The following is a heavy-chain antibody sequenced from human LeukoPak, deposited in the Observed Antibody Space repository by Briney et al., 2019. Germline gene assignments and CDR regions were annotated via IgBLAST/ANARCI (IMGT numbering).Heavy chain of an antibody. D-gene: IGHD2-21*01. CDR3: TGDADARGWGY. Sequence: GGSLRLSCAASGFSFGNNGMNWVRQPPGKGLEWVSGISYRDDIKDYPAFKNGLFTTSKDNTNHSLYKQRTSLRAEKSVVYFCTGDADARGWGYWGQGTPVTVSS. V-gene: IGHV3-23*01. CDR2: ISYRDDIK. J-gene: IGHJ4*02. CDR1: GFSFGNNG.